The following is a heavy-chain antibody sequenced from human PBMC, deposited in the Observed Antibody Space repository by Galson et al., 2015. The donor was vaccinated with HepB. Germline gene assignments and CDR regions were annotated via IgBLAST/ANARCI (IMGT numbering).Heavy chain of an antibody. CDR3: AREGRAAPTNPVDY. J-gene: IGHJ4*02. D-gene: IGHD6-6*01. V-gene: IGHV1-69*06. Sequence: SVKVSCKASGGTFSSYAISWVRQAPGQGLEWMGGIIPIFGTANYAQKFQGRVTITADRSTSTAYMELSSLKSDDTAVYYCAREGRAAPTNPVDYWGQGTQVTVSS. CDR2: IIPIFGTA. CDR1: GGTFSSYA.